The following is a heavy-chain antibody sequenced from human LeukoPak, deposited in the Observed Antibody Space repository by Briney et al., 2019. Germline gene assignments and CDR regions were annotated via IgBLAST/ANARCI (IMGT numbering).Heavy chain of an antibody. D-gene: IGHD6-19*01. CDR2: IIPIFGTA. CDR3: ARARGWTDFDY. Sequence: SVKVSCKASGYTFTSYYMHWVRQAPGQGLEWMGGIIPIFGTANYAQKFQGRVTITADESASTAYMELSSLRSEDTAVYYCARARGWTDFDYWGQGTLVTVSS. CDR1: GYTFTSYY. V-gene: IGHV1-69*13. J-gene: IGHJ4*02.